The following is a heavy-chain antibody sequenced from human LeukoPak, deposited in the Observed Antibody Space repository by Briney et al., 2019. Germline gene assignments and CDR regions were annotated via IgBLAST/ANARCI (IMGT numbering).Heavy chain of an antibody. D-gene: IGHD6-13*01. CDR2: VDHTGST. CDR1: DDSITMYY. V-gene: IGHV4-59*12. CDR3: ARKEGVQLANTRRWFDP. Sequence: SETLSLTCTVSDDSITMYYWTWIRQPPGKGLEWIGYVDHTGSTKFNPSLNGRVSISRDTSKNQFSLKLKSVTAADTAVYYCARKEGVQLANTRRWFDPWGQGTLVTVSS. J-gene: IGHJ5*02.